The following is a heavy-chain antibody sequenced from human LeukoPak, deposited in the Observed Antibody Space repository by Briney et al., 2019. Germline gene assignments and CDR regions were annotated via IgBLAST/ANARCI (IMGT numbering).Heavy chain of an antibody. D-gene: IGHD6-19*01. V-gene: IGHV3-23*01. J-gene: IGHJ3*02. CDR3: ASSGPYSSGWYAFDI. CDR2: ISGSGGST. Sequence: GGSLRLSCAASGFTFGSYAMSWVRQAPGKGLEWVSAISGSGGSTYYADPVKGRFTISRDNSKNTLYLQMNSLRAEDTAVYYCASSGPYSSGWYAFDIWGQGTMVTVSS. CDR1: GFTFGSYA.